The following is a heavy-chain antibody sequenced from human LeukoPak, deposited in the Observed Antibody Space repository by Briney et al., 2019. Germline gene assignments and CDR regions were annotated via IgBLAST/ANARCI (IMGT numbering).Heavy chain of an antibody. CDR3: ARGLGYHSSSWHLDY. Sequence: SETLSLTCTVSGGSISSYYWSWLRQPAGKGLEWIGRIYASGSTNYNPSLKSRVTISVDTSKNQFSLKLSSVTAADTAVYYCARGLGYHSSSWHLDYWGQGTLVTVSS. D-gene: IGHD6-13*01. J-gene: IGHJ4*02. V-gene: IGHV4-4*07. CDR2: IYASGST. CDR1: GGSISSYY.